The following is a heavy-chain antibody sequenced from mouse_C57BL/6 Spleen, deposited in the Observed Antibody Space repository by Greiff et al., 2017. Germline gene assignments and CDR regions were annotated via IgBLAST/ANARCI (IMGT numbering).Heavy chain of an antibody. D-gene: IGHD1-1*01. J-gene: IGHJ1*03. CDR2: IYSDDDT. CDR1: GFSLSTSGMG. Sequence: QVTLKESGPGILQSSQTLSLTCSFSGFSLSTSGMGVSWIRQPSGKGLEWLAHIYSDDDTRYNPSLKSRLTISKDTSRNHIFLKITSVDTADTATYYCARHYYGSSYRYFDVWGTGTTVTVSS. CDR3: ARHYYGSSYRYFDV. V-gene: IGHV8-12*01.